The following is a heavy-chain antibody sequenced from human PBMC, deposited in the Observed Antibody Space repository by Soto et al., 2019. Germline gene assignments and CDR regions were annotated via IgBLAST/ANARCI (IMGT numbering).Heavy chain of an antibody. J-gene: IGHJ6*02. CDR3: ARDGYGMDV. Sequence: QVQLQESGPGLVKPSETLSLTCTVSGGSVSSGSYYWSWIRQPPGKGLEWIGYIYYSGSTNYNPSLKSRVTISVDTSKNPFSLKLSSVTAADTAVYYCARDGYGMDVWGQGTTVTVSS. CDR2: IYYSGST. CDR1: GGSVSSGSYY. V-gene: IGHV4-61*01.